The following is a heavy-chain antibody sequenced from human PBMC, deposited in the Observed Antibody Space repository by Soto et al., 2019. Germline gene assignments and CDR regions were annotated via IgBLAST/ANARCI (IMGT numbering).Heavy chain of an antibody. Sequence: ETLSLTCAVYGGSFSGYYWSWIRQPPGKGLEWIGEINHSGSTNYNPSLKSRVTISVDTSKNQFSLKLSSVTAADTAVYYCARSSIKPQVFMYPFDSWSQGTLVTVSS. V-gene: IGHV4-34*01. CDR3: ARSSIKPQVFMYPFDS. CDR2: INHSGST. D-gene: IGHD3-3*01. J-gene: IGHJ4*02. CDR1: GGSFSGYY.